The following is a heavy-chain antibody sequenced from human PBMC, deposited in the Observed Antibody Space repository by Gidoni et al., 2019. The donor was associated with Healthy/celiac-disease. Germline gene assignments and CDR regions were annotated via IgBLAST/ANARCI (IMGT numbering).Heavy chain of an antibody. CDR1: GFTFSSYG. CDR2: ISYDGSNK. V-gene: IGHV3-30*18. D-gene: IGHD3-10*02. J-gene: IGHJ4*02. Sequence: QVQLVESGGGVVQPGRSLRLSCAASGFTFSSYGMHWVRQAPGKGLEWVAVISYDGSNKYYADSVKGRFTISRDNSKNTLYLQMNSLRAEDTAVYYCAKDSSRVLGYWGQGTLVTVSS. CDR3: AKDSSRVLGY.